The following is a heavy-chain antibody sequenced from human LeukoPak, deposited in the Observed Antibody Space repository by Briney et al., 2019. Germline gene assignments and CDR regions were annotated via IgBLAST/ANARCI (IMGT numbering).Heavy chain of an antibody. CDR3: ARLTDYYDTSGYYRNYNWFDP. CDR2: VYPGDSST. Sequence: GESLKISCKGSGYSFTNYWIAWVRQMPGKGLEWMGIVYPGDSSTKYSPSFQGQVTISADRSINTAYLQWSSLTASDTAMYSCARLTDYYDTSGYYRNYNWFDPWGQGTLVTVSS. V-gene: IGHV5-51*01. J-gene: IGHJ5*02. D-gene: IGHD3-22*01. CDR1: GYSFTNYW.